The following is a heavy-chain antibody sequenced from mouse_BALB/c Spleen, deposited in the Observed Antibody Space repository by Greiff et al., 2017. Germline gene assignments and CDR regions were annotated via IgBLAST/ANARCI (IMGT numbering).Heavy chain of an antibody. V-gene: IGHV5-17*02. CDR2: ISSGSSTI. J-gene: IGHJ3*01. Sequence: EVMLVESGGGLVQPGGSRKLSCAASGFTFSSFGMHWVRQAPEKGLEWVAYISSGSSTIYYADTVKGRFTISRDNPKNTLFLQMTSLRSEDTAMYYCARGGDYYGNYDEFAYWGQGTLVTVSA. CDR1: GFTFSSFG. CDR3: ARGGDYYGNYDEFAY. D-gene: IGHD2-1*01.